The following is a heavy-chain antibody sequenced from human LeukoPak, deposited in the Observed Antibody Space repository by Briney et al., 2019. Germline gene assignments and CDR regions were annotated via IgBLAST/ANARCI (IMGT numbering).Heavy chain of an antibody. CDR2: FNPENGET. CDR1: GYLFTDLS. Sequence: ASVKVSCNVSGYLFTDLSMHWVRQAPGKGLEWMGGFNPENGETLYAPKFLGRVSMTEDTSADTAYMEMSSLTTEDTAVYYCVTDIRWNDGFDQWGQGTLVTVSS. J-gene: IGHJ4*02. V-gene: IGHV1-24*01. CDR3: VTDIRWNDGFDQ. D-gene: IGHD1-1*01.